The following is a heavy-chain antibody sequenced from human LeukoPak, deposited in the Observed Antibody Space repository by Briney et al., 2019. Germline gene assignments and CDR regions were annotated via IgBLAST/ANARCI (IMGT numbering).Heavy chain of an antibody. D-gene: IGHD2-21*02. CDR3: AVAYCGGDCYYFDY. CDR2: ISYDGTNK. J-gene: IGHJ4*02. CDR1: GFTFSSYG. Sequence: PGGSLRLSCAASGFTFSSYGMHWVRQAPGKGLEWVAVISYDGTNKYYADSVKGRFTISRDNSKNTLYLQMNSLRAEDTAVYYCAVAYCGGDCYYFDYWGQGTLVTVSS. V-gene: IGHV3-30*03.